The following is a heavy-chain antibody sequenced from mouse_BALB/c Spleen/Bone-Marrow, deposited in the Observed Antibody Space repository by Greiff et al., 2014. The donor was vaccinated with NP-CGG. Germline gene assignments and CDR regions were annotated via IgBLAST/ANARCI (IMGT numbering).Heavy chain of an antibody. CDR3: ARRSDYDYFDY. J-gene: IGHJ2*01. CDR1: GFTFSSYG. V-gene: IGHV5-6*02. CDR2: ISSGGSNT. D-gene: IGHD2-4*01. Sequence: EVMLVESGGDIVKPGGSPKLSCAASGFTFSSYGMSWVRQSPDKRLEWVATISSGGSNTFYPDNVKGRFTISRDNAKNTLYLQMSSLKSEDTAMYYCARRSDYDYFDYWGRGTTLTVSS.